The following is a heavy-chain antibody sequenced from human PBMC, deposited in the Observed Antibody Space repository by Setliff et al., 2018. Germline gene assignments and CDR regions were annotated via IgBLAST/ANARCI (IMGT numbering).Heavy chain of an antibody. CDR3: ATFGPCKGVSGTCPPRDS. CDR2: VHYSGTT. D-gene: IGHD6-19*01. Sequence: KSSGTLSLTCTVSGDSISSSSDYWGWIRQRPGKGLEGIGIVHYSGTTYYNPSLKSPLTMSVCKNHFSLRVSSVTAADTAVYFCATFGPCKGVSGTCPPRDSWGQGTLVTVSS. CDR1: GDSISSSSDY. V-gene: IGHV4-39*07. J-gene: IGHJ4*02.